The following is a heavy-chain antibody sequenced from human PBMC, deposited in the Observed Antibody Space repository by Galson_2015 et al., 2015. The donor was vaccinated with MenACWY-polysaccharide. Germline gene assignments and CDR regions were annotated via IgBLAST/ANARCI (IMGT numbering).Heavy chain of an antibody. J-gene: IGHJ4*02. V-gene: IGHV3-23*01. Sequence: SLRLSCAASGFTFSSYAMSWVRQAPGKGLEWVSAISGSGGSTYYADSVKGRFTISRDNSKNTLYLQMNSLRAEDTAVYYCAKALYYDFWSGYYSPVFDSWGQGTLVTVSS. CDR1: GFTFSSYA. CDR2: ISGSGGST. CDR3: AKALYYDFWSGYYSPVFDS. D-gene: IGHD3-3*01.